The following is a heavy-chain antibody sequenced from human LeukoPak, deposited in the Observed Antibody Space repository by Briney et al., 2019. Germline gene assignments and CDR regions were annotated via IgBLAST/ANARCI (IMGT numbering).Heavy chain of an antibody. Sequence: PSETLSLTCTVSGVSISSHYWSWIRQPPGKGLEWIGYIYYSGSTNYNPSLKSRVTISVDTSKNQFSLKLSSVTAADTAVYYCAREYSSSWSYNWFDPWGQGTLVTVSS. CDR1: GVSISSHY. V-gene: IGHV4-59*11. D-gene: IGHD6-13*01. CDR2: IYYSGST. CDR3: AREYSSSWSYNWFDP. J-gene: IGHJ5*02.